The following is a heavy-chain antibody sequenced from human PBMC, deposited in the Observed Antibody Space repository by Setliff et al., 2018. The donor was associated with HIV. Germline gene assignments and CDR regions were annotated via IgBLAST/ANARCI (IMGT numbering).Heavy chain of an antibody. Sequence: ASVKVSCKASGYSFTDYYINWVRQAPGQGLEWMGRISPGSGATNYAQKFQGRVTMTRDTSISTAYMDLSRLKSDDTAAYFCARSPYDFWSGYTLDYWGQGALVTVSS. CDR1: GYSFTDYY. J-gene: IGHJ4*02. CDR3: ARSPYDFWSGYTLDY. D-gene: IGHD3-3*01. CDR2: ISPGSGAT. V-gene: IGHV1-2*06.